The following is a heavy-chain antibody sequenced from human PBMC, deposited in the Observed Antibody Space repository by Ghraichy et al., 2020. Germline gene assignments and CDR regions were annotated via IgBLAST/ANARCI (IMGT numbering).Heavy chain of an antibody. D-gene: IGHD6-19*01. CDR1: GGSFSSYY. CDR3: ARGAASASPYFDY. V-gene: IGHV4-4*07. J-gene: IGHJ4*02. CDR2: IYPSGTP. Sequence: SQTLSLTCTVSGGSFSSYYWSWIRQPAGKGLEWIRRIYPSGTPNYNPSLRSRLTMSVDTSKNQFSLNVRSVTAADTAVYYCARGAASASPYFDYWGQGTLVTVSS.